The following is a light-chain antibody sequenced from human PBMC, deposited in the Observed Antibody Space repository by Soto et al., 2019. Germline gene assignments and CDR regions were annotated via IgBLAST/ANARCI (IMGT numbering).Light chain of an antibody. Sequence: EIVMTQSPATLSVSPGERATLSCRASQSVRGNLAWYQQKPGQAPRLLIYAASTRATGVPARFSGSGSGTEFTLTISSLQSEDFAVYYCQQYNNWPITFGQGTRLEIK. V-gene: IGKV3-15*01. J-gene: IGKJ5*01. CDR1: QSVRGN. CDR2: AAS. CDR3: QQYNNWPIT.